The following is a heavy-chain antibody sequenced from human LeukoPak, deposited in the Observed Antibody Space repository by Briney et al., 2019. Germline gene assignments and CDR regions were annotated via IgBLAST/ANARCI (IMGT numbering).Heavy chain of an antibody. CDR3: ARVGATWYFQH. CDR2: ISSSSSDT. Sequence: GGSLRPSCAASGFTFSDYYLTWIRQAPGKGLEWVSYISSSSSDTNYADSVRGRFTISRDNANKSLYLQMNSLRDEDTAVYYCARVGATWYFQHWGQGALVTVSS. V-gene: IGHV3-11*06. D-gene: IGHD1-26*01. J-gene: IGHJ1*01. CDR1: GFTFSDYY.